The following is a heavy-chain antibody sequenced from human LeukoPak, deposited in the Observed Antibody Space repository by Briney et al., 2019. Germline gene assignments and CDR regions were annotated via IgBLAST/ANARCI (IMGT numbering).Heavy chain of an antibody. CDR1: GFTFSNAW. D-gene: IGHD3-10*01. V-gene: IGHV3-15*01. J-gene: IGHJ6*02. CDR2: IKSKTDGGTR. CDR3: TTGPFDYYGSASYLANGMDV. Sequence: GGSLRLSCAASGFTFSNAWMSWVRQAPGKGLEWVGRIKSKTDGGTRDYTAPVKGRFTISRDDSKNTLYLQMNSLKTEDTAVYYCTTGPFDYYGSASYLANGMDVWGRGTTVTVSS.